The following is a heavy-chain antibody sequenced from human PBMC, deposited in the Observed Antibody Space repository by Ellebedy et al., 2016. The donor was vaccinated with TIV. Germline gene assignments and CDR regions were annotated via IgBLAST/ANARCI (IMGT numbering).Heavy chain of an antibody. CDR2: ISYDGSDH. Sequence: GESLKISXAASGFDFSNYAMHWVRQAPGKGLEWLAVISYDGSDHFYADSVRGRFTISRDKSKNTLYLQMARLRPEDTAVFYCARIRDSRQLLWEAFDLWGQGTLVTVSS. D-gene: IGHD1-26*01. CDR1: GFDFSNYA. CDR3: ARIRDSRQLLWEAFDL. V-gene: IGHV3-30*03. J-gene: IGHJ4*02.